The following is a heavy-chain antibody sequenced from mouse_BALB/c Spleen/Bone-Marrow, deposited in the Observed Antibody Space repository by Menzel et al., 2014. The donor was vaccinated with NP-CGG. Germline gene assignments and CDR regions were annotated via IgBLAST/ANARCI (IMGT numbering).Heavy chain of an antibody. V-gene: IGHV2-6-7*01. CDR2: IWGDGST. J-gene: IGHJ4*01. D-gene: IGHD2-4*01. CDR1: GFSLTGYG. CDR3: ARDSFLITRALDY. Sequence: VQRVESGPGLVAPSQSLSITCTVSGFSLTGYGVSWVRQSPGKGLEWLGMIWGDGSTDYNSALKSRPSISKDNSKSQVFLKMNSLQTDDTARYYCARDSFLITRALDYWGQGTSVTVSS.